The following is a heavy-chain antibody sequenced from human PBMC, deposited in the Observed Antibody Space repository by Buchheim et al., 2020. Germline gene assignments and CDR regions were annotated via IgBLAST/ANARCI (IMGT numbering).Heavy chain of an antibody. V-gene: IGHV3-23*01. CDR1: GFTFSSYA. CDR2: ISGSGGST. Sequence: EVQLLESGGGLVQPGGSLRLSCAASGFTFSSYAMSWVRQAPGKGLEWVSAISGSGGSTYYADSVKGRFTISRDNSKNTLYLQMNSLRAEDTAVHYCAKGDTMIVVVTRYYYYGMDVWGQGTT. D-gene: IGHD3-22*01. CDR3: AKGDTMIVVVTRYYYYGMDV. J-gene: IGHJ6*02.